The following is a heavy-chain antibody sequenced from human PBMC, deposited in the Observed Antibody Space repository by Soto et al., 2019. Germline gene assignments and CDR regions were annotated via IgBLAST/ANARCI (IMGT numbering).Heavy chain of an antibody. Sequence: EVQLVESGGGLVQPGGSLRLSCAASGFTFSRFELHWVRQAPGKGLEWISYISSSGSTAYYASSVEGRFTISRDNANNAFYLQMDSLRAEDTALYFCTRAAWFPYLSFYWGQGALVTVSS. D-gene: IGHD3-10*01. CDR1: GFTFSRFE. CDR2: ISSSGSTA. CDR3: TRAAWFPYLSFY. V-gene: IGHV3-48*03. J-gene: IGHJ4*02.